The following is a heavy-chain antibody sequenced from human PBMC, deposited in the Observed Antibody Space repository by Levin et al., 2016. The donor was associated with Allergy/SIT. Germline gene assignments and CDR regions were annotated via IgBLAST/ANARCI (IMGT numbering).Heavy chain of an antibody. CDR2: IRYDASTKNYHGSNE. V-gene: IGHV3-30*02. J-gene: IGHJ6*02. CDR1: GFTFRNYD. Sequence: GGSLRLSCVASGFTFRNYDMYWVRQAPGKGLEWVAFIRYDASTKNYHGSNEYYADSVKGRFTISRDNPKNTLYLQMNSLRTDDTAVYTCAKDWGGGNWYYAMDVWGQGTTVTVSS. CDR3: AKDWGGGNWYYAMDV. D-gene: IGHD3-16*01.